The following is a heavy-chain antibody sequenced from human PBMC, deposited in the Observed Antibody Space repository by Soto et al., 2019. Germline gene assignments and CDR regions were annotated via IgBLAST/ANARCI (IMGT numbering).Heavy chain of an antibody. CDR2: ISGSGGST. V-gene: IGHV3-23*01. CDR3: AKDRSSSSWYYFDD. J-gene: IGHJ4*02. D-gene: IGHD6-13*01. Sequence: PGGALRLSCAASGFTFSSYAMSWVRQAPGKGLEWVSAISGSGGSTYYADSVKGRFTISRDNSKNTLYLQMNSLRAEDTAVYYCAKDRSSSSWYYFDDRGQGTSVTVSS. CDR1: GFTFSSYA.